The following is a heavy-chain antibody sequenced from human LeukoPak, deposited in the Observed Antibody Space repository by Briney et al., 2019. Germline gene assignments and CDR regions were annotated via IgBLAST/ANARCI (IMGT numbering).Heavy chain of an antibody. V-gene: IGHV3-53*01. D-gene: IGHD3-22*01. CDR3: ARVAHYDSSGIGNY. J-gene: IGHJ4*02. CDR2: IYIGGST. CDR1: GFTVSSNY. Sequence: GGSLRLSCAASGFTVSSNYMSWVRQAPGKGLEWGSVIYIGGSTYYADSVKGRFTISRDNSKNTLYLQMNSLRAEDTAVYYCARVAHYDSSGIGNYWGQGTLVTVSS.